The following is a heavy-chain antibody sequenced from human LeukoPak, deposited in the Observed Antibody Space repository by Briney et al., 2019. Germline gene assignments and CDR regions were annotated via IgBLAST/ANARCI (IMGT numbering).Heavy chain of an antibody. J-gene: IGHJ4*02. CDR2: IYYSGST. D-gene: IGHD3-22*01. CDR1: GGSVSSGGYY. CDR3: VTYYFDSSGPKKNY. V-gene: IGHV4-61*08. Sequence: PSETLSLTCTVSGGSVSSGGYYWSWIRQPPGKGLEWIGDIYYSGSTNYNPSLKSRVTISVDTSKNQFSLKLSSVTAADTAVYYCVTYYFDSSGPKKNYWGQGTLVTVSS.